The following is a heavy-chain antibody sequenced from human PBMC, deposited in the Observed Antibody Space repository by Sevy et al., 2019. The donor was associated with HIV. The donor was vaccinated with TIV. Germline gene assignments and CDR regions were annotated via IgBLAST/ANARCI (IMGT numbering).Heavy chain of an antibody. CDR2: ISWDGGST. J-gene: IGHJ6*02. D-gene: IGHD6-19*01. V-gene: IGHV3-43*01. CDR3: AKVLSTTPVIAVAELVV. Sequence: GGSLRLSCAASGFTFDDYTMHWVRQAPGKGLEWVSLISWDGGSTYYADSVKGRFTISRDNSKNSLYLQMNSLRTEDTAVYYCAKVLSTTPVIAVAELVVWGQGTTVTVSS. CDR1: GFTFDDYT.